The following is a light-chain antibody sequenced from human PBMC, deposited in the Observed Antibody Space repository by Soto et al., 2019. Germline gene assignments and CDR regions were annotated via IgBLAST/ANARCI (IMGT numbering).Light chain of an antibody. V-gene: IGKV3-20*01. J-gene: IGKJ5*01. CDR3: QQYGSSPPIN. Sequence: EIVLTQSPGTLSLSPGERSTLSCRASQSVSSSYLAWYQQKPGQAPRLLIYGASSRATGIPDRFSGSGSGTDFTLTIRRLEPEDFAVYYCQQYGSSPPINFGQGTRREIK. CDR2: GAS. CDR1: QSVSSSY.